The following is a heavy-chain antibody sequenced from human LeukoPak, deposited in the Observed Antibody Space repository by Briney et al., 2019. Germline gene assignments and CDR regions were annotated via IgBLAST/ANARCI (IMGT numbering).Heavy chain of an antibody. Sequence: GASVKVSCKASGYTFTSYDINWVRQATGQGLEWMGWMNPNSGNTGYAQKFQGRVTITRNTSISTAYMELSSLRSEDTAVYYCARRRVVRGLYYFDYWGQGTLVTVSS. CDR2: MNPNSGNT. D-gene: IGHD3-3*01. J-gene: IGHJ4*02. V-gene: IGHV1-8*03. CDR3: ARRRVVRGLYYFDY. CDR1: GYTFTSYD.